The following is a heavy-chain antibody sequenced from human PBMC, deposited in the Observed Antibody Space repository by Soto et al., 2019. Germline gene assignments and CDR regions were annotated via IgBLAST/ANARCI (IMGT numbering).Heavy chain of an antibody. V-gene: IGHV3-23*01. CDR2: ISGSGGST. J-gene: IGHJ4*02. CDR3: AKETITMVRGPSQYYFDY. Sequence: GGSLRLSCAASGFTFSSYAMSWVRQAPGKGLEWVSAISGSGGSTYYADSVKGRFTISRDNSKNTLYLQMNSLRAEDTAVYYCAKETITMVRGPSQYYFDYWGQGALVTVSS. CDR1: GFTFSSYA. D-gene: IGHD3-10*01.